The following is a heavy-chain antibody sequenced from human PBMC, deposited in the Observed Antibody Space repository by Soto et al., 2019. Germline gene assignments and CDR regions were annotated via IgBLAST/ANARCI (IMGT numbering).Heavy chain of an antibody. D-gene: IGHD3-16*01. V-gene: IGHV1-18*01. J-gene: IGHJ5*02. CDR3: ARARTSIVITFGCVIVPLRP. CDR2: ISAYNGNT. Sequence: ASVKVSCKASGYTFTTYGISWVRQAPGQGLEWMGWISAYNGNTNYAQKFQGRVTLTTDTSTGTAYMELRSLRSDDTAVYYCARARTSIVITFGCVIVPLRPWRQGSLVTVCS. CDR1: GYTFTTYG.